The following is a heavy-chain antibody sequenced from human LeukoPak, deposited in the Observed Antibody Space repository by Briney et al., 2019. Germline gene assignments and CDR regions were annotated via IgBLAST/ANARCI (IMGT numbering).Heavy chain of an antibody. CDR3: ATGTSGSYYVGIVRPIDY. CDR1: GYTLTELP. CDR2: FDPDDGET. Sequence: ASVKVSCKVSGYTLTELPIHWVRQAPGKGLEWMGGFDPDDGETVYAQMFQGRVTMTEGTSSDTASMELSSLRSEDTAVYYCATGTSGSYYVGIVRPIDYWGQGTLVTVSS. V-gene: IGHV1-24*01. J-gene: IGHJ4*02. D-gene: IGHD1-26*01.